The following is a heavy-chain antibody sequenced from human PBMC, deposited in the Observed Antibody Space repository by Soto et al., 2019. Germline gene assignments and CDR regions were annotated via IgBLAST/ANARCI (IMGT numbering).Heavy chain of an antibody. D-gene: IGHD2-15*01. V-gene: IGHV1-3*01. J-gene: IGHJ5*02. CDR3: ARGIATGQLDA. CDR1: GYTFTRYT. Sequence: ASVKVSCKASGYTFTRYTMNWVRQAPGQRLEWMGWINPDNGNTKSSQKFQDRVIITRDTSASTAYMDLSSLRSEDTAVYYCARGIATGQLDAWGQGTLVTVSS. CDR2: INPDNGNT.